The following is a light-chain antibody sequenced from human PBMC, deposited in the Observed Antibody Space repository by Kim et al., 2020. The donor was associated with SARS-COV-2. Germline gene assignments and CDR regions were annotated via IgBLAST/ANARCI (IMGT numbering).Light chain of an antibody. CDR2: DAS. Sequence: LSPGERATPSCRARQGVGSYLAWYQQTPGQAPRLLIYDASNRATGIPARFSGSGSGTDFILTISSLEPEDFAVYYCHQRSNWPLTFGGGTKVDIK. CDR1: QGVGSY. V-gene: IGKV3-11*01. J-gene: IGKJ4*01. CDR3: HQRSNWPLT.